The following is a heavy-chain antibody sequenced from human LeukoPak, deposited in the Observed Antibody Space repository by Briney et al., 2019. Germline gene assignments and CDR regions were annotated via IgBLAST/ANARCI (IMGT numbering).Heavy chain of an antibody. D-gene: IGHD3-22*01. J-gene: IGHJ1*01. CDR1: GGSFSGYY. CDR2: INHSGNT. V-gene: IGHV4-34*01. Sequence: PSETLSLTCAVYGGSFSGYYWSCIRQPPGKGLEWIGEINHSGNTNYNPSLKSRVTISVDTSKNQFSLRLSSVTAADTAGYYCARDQTYYVSSGYYYVTYLQHWGQGILVTVSS. CDR3: ARDQTYYVSSGYYYVTYLQH.